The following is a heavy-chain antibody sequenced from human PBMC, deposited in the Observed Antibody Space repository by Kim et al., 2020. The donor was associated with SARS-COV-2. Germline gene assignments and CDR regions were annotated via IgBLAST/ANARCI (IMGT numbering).Heavy chain of an antibody. J-gene: IGHJ6*02. Sequence: SETLSLTCAVYGGSFSGYYWSWIRQPPGKGLEWIGEINHSGSTNYNPSFKSRVTISVDTSKNQFSLKLSSVTAADTAVYYCARGRGGTTVVTLGLGYYYYYGMAVWGQGTPVTVSS. CDR1: GGSFSGYY. CDR2: INHSGST. CDR3: ARGRGGTTVVTLGLGYYYYYGMAV. V-gene: IGHV4-34*01. D-gene: IGHD4-17*01.